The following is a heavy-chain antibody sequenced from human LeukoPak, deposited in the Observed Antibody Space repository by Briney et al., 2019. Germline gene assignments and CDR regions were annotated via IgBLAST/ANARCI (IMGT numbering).Heavy chain of an antibody. CDR1: GGSISSGDYY. CDR2: IYYSGST. D-gene: IGHD6-13*01. Sequence: SETPSLTCTVSGGSISSGDYYWSWIRQPPGKGLEWIGYIYYSGSTYYNPSLKSRVTISVDTSKNQFSLKLSSVTAADTAVYYCARENGIAAAGTWSRFWFDPWGQGTLVTVSS. V-gene: IGHV4-30-4*01. CDR3: ARENGIAAAGTWSRFWFDP. J-gene: IGHJ5*02.